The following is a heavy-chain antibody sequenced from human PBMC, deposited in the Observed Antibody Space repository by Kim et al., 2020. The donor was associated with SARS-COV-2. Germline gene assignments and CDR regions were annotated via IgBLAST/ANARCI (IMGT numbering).Heavy chain of an antibody. V-gene: IGHV3-23*01. D-gene: IGHD2-15*01. CDR1: GFSFSTSA. J-gene: IGHJ4*02. CDR3: AKDQVNLADHVDYFDY. CDR2: ISRSGENI. Sequence: GGSLRLSCAASGFSFSTSAMSWVRQAPGKGLEWVSAISRSGENIYYADSVKGRFTISRDNSKNTLYLQMNSLSADDTAVYYCAKDQVNLADHVDYFDYWGQGTLVTASS.